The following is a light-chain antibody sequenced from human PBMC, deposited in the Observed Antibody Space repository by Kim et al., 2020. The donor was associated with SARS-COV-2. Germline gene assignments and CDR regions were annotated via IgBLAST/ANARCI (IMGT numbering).Light chain of an antibody. CDR1: QSISIY. CDR2: TAS. Sequence: SASVGDRVTITCRASQSISIYLNWYQQKPGKAPRLLIYTASGLRSGVPSRFSGSGSATDFTLTITNLQPEDFATYYCLQSYNTPPTFGQGTKLEI. J-gene: IGKJ2*01. CDR3: LQSYNTPPT. V-gene: IGKV1-39*01.